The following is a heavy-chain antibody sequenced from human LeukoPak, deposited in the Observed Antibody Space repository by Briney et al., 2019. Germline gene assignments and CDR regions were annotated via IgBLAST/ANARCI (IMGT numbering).Heavy chain of an antibody. CDR1: GFIFSNYA. V-gene: IGHV3-30*04. J-gene: IGHJ4*02. D-gene: IGHD2-2*01. CDR2: ISYDGSNK. CDR3: ARGYCSSIGCYVDY. Sequence: PGGSLRLSCAASGFIFSNYAIHWVRQAPGKGLEWVAVISYDGSNKYYADSVKGRFTISRDISKNTLYLQMNSLRAEDTAVYYCARGYCSSIGCYVDYWGQGTLVTVSS.